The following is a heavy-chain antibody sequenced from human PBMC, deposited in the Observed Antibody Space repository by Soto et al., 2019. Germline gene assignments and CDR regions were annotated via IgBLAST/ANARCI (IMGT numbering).Heavy chain of an antibody. CDR2: IDSDGSGT. CDR3: AREYLYCSGGSCYSEGFDI. V-gene: IGHV3-74*01. D-gene: IGHD2-15*01. J-gene: IGHJ3*02. CDR1: EFTFSDFW. Sequence: EVQLVESGGGLVQPGGSLRLSCTASEFTFSDFWMHWVRQAPGKGLVWVSRIDSDGSGTTYADSVKGRFTISRDNAKSTVFLQMNSLRAEDTAVYYCAREYLYCSGGSCYSEGFDIWGQGTMVTVSS.